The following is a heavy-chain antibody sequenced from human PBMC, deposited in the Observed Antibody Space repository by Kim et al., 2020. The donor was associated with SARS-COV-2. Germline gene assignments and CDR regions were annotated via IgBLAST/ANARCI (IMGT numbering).Heavy chain of an antibody. CDR3: AREGYSYGGAFDI. Sequence: GGSLRLSCAASGFTFSSYAMHWVRQAPGKGLEYVSAISSNGGSTYYANSVKGRFTISRDNSKNTLYLQMGSLRAEDMAVYYCAREGYSYGGAFDIWGQGT. V-gene: IGHV3-64*01. D-gene: IGHD5-18*01. CDR1: GFTFSSYA. J-gene: IGHJ3*02. CDR2: ISSNGGST.